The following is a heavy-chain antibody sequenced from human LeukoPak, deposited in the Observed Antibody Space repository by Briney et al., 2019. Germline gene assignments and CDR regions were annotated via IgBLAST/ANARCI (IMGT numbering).Heavy chain of an antibody. D-gene: IGHD6-13*01. Sequence: GGSLRLSCAASGFTFSSYEMNWVRQAPGKGLEWVSYISSSGSTIYYADSVKGRFTISRDNAKNSLYLQMNSLRAEDTAVYYCAKDEYSSSWYYYYYGMDVWGKGTTVTVSS. CDR2: ISSSGSTI. J-gene: IGHJ6*04. CDR1: GFTFSSYE. CDR3: AKDEYSSSWYYYYYGMDV. V-gene: IGHV3-48*03.